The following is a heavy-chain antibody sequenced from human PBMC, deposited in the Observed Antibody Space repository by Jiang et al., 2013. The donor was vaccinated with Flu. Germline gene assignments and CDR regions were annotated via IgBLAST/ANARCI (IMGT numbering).Heavy chain of an antibody. V-gene: IGHV4-30-4*01. CDR2: IYYSGST. CDR3: ARGVHYYDSSGYTYYFDY. J-gene: IGHJ4*02. CDR1: GGSISSGDYY. D-gene: IGHD3-22*01. Sequence: GSGLVKPSQTLSLTCTVSGGSISSGDYYWSWIRQPPGKGLEWIGYIYYSGSTYYNPSLKSRVTISVDTSKNQFSLKLSSVTAADTAVYYCARGVHYYDSSGYTYYFDYWGQGTLVTVSS.